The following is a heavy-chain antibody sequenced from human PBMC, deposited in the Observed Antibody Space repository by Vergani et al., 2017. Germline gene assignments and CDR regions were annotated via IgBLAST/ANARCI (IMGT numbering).Heavy chain of an antibody. CDR1: GYTFTNYA. V-gene: IGHV7-4-1*02. Sequence: QVQLVQSGSEVKKPGASVKVSCRASGYTFTNYALNWVRQAPGQGLEWMGWINSNSGNPTYAQGFKGRFVFSLDSSVSASYLQINSLQPEDIAVYYCVRTRSGSCTGGSCYSGWFDPWGQGTLVTVSS. D-gene: IGHD2-15*01. CDR3: VRTRSGSCTGGSCYSGWFDP. CDR2: INSNSGNP. J-gene: IGHJ5*02.